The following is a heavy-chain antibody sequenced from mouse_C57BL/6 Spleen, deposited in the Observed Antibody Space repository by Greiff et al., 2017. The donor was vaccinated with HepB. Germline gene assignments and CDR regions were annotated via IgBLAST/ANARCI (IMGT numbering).Heavy chain of an antibody. CDR2: IDPSDSYT. Sequence: QVQLKEPGAELVMPGASVKLSCKASGYTFTSYWMHWVKQRPGQGLEWIGEIDPSDSYTNYNQKFKGKSTLTVDKSSSTAYMQLSSLTSEDSAVYYCASSPPYDYDHYAMDYWGQGTSVTVSS. J-gene: IGHJ4*01. V-gene: IGHV1-69*01. D-gene: IGHD2-4*01. CDR3: ASSPPYDYDHYAMDY. CDR1: GYTFTSYW.